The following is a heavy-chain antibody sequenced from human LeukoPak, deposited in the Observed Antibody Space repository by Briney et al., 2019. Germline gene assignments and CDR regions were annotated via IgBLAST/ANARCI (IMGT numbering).Heavy chain of an antibody. CDR1: GDSISSSSSY. CDR2: IDYSGST. V-gene: IGHV4-39*07. CDR3: ARGDPYSSSWYFDP. Sequence: SETLSLTCTVSGDSISSSSSYWGWIRQSPGKGLEWIGSIDYSGSTNYNPSLKSRVTISVDTSKNQFSLKLSSVTAADTAVYYCARGDPYSSSWYFDPWGQGTLVTVSS. J-gene: IGHJ5*02. D-gene: IGHD6-13*01.